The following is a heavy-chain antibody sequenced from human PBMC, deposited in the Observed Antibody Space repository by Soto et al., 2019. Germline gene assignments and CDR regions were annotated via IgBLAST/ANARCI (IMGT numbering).Heavy chain of an antibody. Sequence: GSLRPSCAASGFSINVTYLSWDRQAPGKGLEWLSVLYADGSTYYIDSVKGRFRISRDNSKNTLYLQMDNLRADDTAMYFCARTAEGDTPRTHWYFDLWGRGTPVTVSS. CDR1: GFSINVTY. V-gene: IGHV3-53*01. CDR2: LYADGST. D-gene: IGHD6-25*01. J-gene: IGHJ2*01. CDR3: ARTAEGDTPRTHWYFDL.